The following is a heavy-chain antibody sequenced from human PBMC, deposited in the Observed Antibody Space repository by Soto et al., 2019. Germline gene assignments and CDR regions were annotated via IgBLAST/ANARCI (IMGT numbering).Heavy chain of an antibody. D-gene: IGHD3-9*01. J-gene: IGHJ3*01. CDR3: ASLNFDILTGYYAFDL. CDR1: GGSISSYY. V-gene: IGHV4-59*08. CDR2: ISYSGST. Sequence: SETLSLTCSVSGGSISSYYWSWIRQSPEKGLEYIGYISYSGSTNYNPSLKSRVTTSLDTSKNQFSLKLSSVTAADTAIYYCASLNFDILTGYYAFDLWGQGTMVTVSS.